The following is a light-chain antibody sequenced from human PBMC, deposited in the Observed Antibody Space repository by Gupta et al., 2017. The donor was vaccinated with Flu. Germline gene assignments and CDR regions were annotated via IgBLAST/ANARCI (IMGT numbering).Light chain of an antibody. Sequence: ERATLSCRANETITSNFLAWYQQKRGQTPRLVIYGASSRATGIPDRFRGSGSGTDFALTISSLEPEDFAVYYCQQYGTSPFAFGPGTKVEMK. CDR1: ETITSNF. J-gene: IGKJ3*01. CDR2: GAS. CDR3: QQYGTSPFA. V-gene: IGKV3-20*01.